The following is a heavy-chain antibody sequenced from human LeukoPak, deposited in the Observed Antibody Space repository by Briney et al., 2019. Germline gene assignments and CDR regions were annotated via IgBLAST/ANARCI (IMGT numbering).Heavy chain of an antibody. D-gene: IGHD4-17*01. V-gene: IGHV3-48*03. CDR3: ARGAPTVTPTPFDY. Sequence: GGSLRLSCAASGFTFSSYEMNWVRQAPGKGLEWVSYISSSGSTIFYADSVKGRFTIFRDNAKNSLYLQMNSLRAEDTAVYYCARGAPTVTPTPFDYWGQGTLFTVSS. J-gene: IGHJ4*02. CDR2: ISSSGSTI. CDR1: GFTFSSYE.